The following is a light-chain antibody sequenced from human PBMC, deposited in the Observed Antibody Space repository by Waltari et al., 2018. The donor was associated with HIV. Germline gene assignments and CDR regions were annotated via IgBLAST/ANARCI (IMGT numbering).Light chain of an antibody. CDR1: HSISPS. CDR3: QHSYKSPGLT. J-gene: IGKJ4*01. V-gene: IGKV1-39*01. CDR2: DAS. Sequence: DIQMTQSPSSLSASVGDRFTITCRATHSISPSLNWYQQRPVKAPKLLIYDASNLQRGVTSRVSGSGSGTEFTLTISRLQPEYFATYYCQHSYKSPGLTFGGGTKVEI.